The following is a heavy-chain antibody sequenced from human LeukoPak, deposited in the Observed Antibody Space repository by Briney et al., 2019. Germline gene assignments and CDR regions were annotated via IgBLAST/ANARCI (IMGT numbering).Heavy chain of an antibody. CDR2: ISSSSSYI. Sequence: GGSLRLSCAASGFTFSSYNMNWVRQAPGKGLEWVTSISSSSSYIYYADSVKGRFTISRDNAKNSLYLQMNSLRAEDTAVYYCARDNTMVRGVIIPPYYYGMDVWGKGTTVTVSS. CDR1: GFTFSSYN. V-gene: IGHV3-21*01. CDR3: ARDNTMVRGVIIPPYYYGMDV. J-gene: IGHJ6*04. D-gene: IGHD3-10*01.